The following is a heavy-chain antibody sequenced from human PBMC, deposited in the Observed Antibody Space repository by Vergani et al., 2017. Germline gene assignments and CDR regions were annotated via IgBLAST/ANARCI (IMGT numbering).Heavy chain of an antibody. Sequence: QVKLVQSGPEMKKPGSSVKVSCKALGGTFSSDAINWVRQAPGQGLEWMGKIVVILGVPSYAQKFQGRLTLTADKSTNTASMALTSLTSEDTAVYYCAKGHHYLHFWGQGTLLTVSS. CDR1: GGTFSSDA. CDR3: AKGHHYLHF. D-gene: IGHD1-26*01. V-gene: IGHV1-69*04. J-gene: IGHJ4*02. CDR2: IVVILGVP.